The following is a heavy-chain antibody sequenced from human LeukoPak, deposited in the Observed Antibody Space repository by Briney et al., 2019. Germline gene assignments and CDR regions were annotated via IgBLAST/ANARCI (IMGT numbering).Heavy chain of an antibody. D-gene: IGHD6-19*01. CDR1: GNSISSGDNY. CDR2: IYTSGST. V-gene: IGHV4-61*02. J-gene: IGHJ4*02. Sequence: SETLSLTCTVSGNSISSGDNYWSWIRQPAGKGLEWIGRIYTSGSTYYNPSLKSRVTISVDTSKNQFSLKLSSVTAADTAVYYCARVGQSSGWSRGFDYWGQGTLVTVSS. CDR3: ARVGQSSGWSRGFDY.